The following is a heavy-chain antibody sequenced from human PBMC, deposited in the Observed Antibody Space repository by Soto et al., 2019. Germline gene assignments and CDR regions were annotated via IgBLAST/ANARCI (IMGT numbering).Heavy chain of an antibody. CDR2: ISGSGGST. V-gene: IGHV3-23*01. CDR3: AKGCPTVTNSWFDP. Sequence: EVQLLDSGGGLIQPGGSLRLSCAASGFTFRNYAMNWVRQAPGKGLEWVSAISGSGGSTYYADSVKGRFTISRDNSKNTLYLQMNSLRAEDTAVYYCAKGCPTVTNSWFDPWGQGTLVTVSS. D-gene: IGHD4-4*01. CDR1: GFTFRNYA. J-gene: IGHJ5*02.